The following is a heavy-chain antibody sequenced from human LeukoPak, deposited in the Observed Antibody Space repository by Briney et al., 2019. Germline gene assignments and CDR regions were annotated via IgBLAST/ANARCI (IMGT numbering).Heavy chain of an antibody. CDR1: GGSFSGYY. CDR2: INHSGST. J-gene: IGHJ4*02. V-gene: IGHV4-34*01. D-gene: IGHD6-13*01. Sequence: PSETLSLTCAVYGGSFSGYYWSWIRQPPGKGLEWIGEINHSGSTNYNPPLKSRVTISVDTSKNQFSLKLSSVTAADTAVYYCARAGVWGIAAAGTDFDYWGQGTLVTVSS. CDR3: ARAGVWGIAAAGTDFDY.